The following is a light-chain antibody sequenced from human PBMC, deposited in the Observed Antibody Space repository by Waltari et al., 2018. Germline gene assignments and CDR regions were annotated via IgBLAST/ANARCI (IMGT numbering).Light chain of an antibody. CDR3: ASYSSISSYVV. CDR2: DVN. CDR1: STDVGTDKY. Sequence: QSALTQPASVSGSPGQSITPSCTGTSTDVGTDKYVSWYQHRPGTAPKVIIYDVNKRPSGVSNRFSGSKSGNTASLTISGLQAEDEANYSCASYSSISSYVVFGGGTKLTVL. V-gene: IGLV2-14*03. J-gene: IGLJ2*01.